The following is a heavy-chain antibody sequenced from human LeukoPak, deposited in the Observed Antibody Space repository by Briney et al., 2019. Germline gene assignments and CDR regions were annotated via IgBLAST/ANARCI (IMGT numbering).Heavy chain of an antibody. CDR3: ARDKDSWDSGSGYYLGAFDI. CDR2: IIPIFGTA. D-gene: IGHD3-22*01. CDR1: GGTFSSYA. Sequence: GASVKVSCKASGGTFSSYAISWVRQAPGQGLEWMGGIIPIFGTANYAQKFQGRVTITADESTSTAYMELSSLRSEDTAVYYCARDKDSWDSGSGYYLGAFDIWGQGTMVTVSS. J-gene: IGHJ3*02. V-gene: IGHV1-69*13.